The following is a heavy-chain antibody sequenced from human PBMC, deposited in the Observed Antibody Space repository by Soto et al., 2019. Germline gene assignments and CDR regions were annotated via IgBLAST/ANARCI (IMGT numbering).Heavy chain of an antibody. CDR2: IYSGNST. Sequence: PGGSLRLSCAASGFTVSSNYMAWVRQAPGKGLECVSLIYSGNSTYYADSVKGRFTISRDNSEHMVFLQMNSLRAEDTAVYYCARAYYYDSSGYPNAFDIRGQGTMVTVSS. D-gene: IGHD3-22*01. CDR3: ARAYYYDSSGYPNAFDI. CDR1: GFTVSSNY. J-gene: IGHJ3*02. V-gene: IGHV3-53*01.